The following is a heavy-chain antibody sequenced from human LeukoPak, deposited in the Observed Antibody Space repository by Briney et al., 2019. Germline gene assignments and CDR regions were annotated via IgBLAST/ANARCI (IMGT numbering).Heavy chain of an antibody. J-gene: IGHJ5*02. V-gene: IGHV3-66*01. CDR2: IYSGGST. CDR1: GFTVSSNY. D-gene: IGHD4-17*01. CDR3: ARDVWDYGGNSELDP. Sequence: QPGGSLRLSCAASGFTVSSNYMSWVRQAPGKGLEWVSVIYSGGSTYYADSVKGRFTISRDNSKNTLYLQMNSLRAEDTAVYYCARDVWDYGGNSELDPWGQGTLVTVSS.